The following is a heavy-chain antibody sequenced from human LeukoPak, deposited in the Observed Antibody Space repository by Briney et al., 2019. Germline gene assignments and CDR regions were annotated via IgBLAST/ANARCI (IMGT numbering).Heavy chain of an antibody. CDR3: AKDLRSLCGGDCYSLDY. D-gene: IGHD2-21*02. V-gene: IGHV3-30*18. J-gene: IGHJ4*02. CDR2: ISYDGSNK. Sequence: PGGSLRLSCAASGFTFSSYGMHWVRQAPGKGLEWVAVISYDGSNKYYADSVKGRFTISRDNSKNTLYLQTNSLRAEDTAVYYCAKDLRSLCGGDCYSLDYWGQGTLVTVSS. CDR1: GFTFSSYG.